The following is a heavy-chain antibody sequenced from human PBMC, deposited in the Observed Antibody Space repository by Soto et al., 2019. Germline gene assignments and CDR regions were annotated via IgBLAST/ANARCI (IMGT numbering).Heavy chain of an antibody. Sequence: GESLKISCKGSGYSFTSYWISWVRQMPGKGLEWMGRIDPSDSYTNYSPSFQGHVTISADKSISTAYLQWSSLKASDTAMYYCASHRSPYYYYGMDVWGQGTTVTVSS. CDR2: IDPSDSYT. CDR3: ASHRSPYYYYGMDV. CDR1: GYSFTSYW. J-gene: IGHJ6*02. V-gene: IGHV5-10-1*01.